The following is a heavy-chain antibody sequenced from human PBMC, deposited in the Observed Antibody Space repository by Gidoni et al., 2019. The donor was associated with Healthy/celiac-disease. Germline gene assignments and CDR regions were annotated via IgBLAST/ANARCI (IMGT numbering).Heavy chain of an antibody. V-gene: IGHV1-46*03. CDR1: GNTFTSYY. D-gene: IGHD3-10*02. J-gene: IGHJ4*02. CDR3: ARDGARVRGPFDY. Sequence: QVQLVQSGAEVKKPGASVKVSCKAYGNTFTSYYMHWVRQAPGQGLEWMGIINPSGGSTSYAKKVQGRVTMTRDTSTSTVYMELSSLRSEDTAVYYCARDGARVRGPFDYWGQGTLVTVSS. CDR2: INPSGGST.